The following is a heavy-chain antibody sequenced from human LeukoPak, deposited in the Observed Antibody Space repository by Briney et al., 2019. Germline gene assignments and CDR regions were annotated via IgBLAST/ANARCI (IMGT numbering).Heavy chain of an antibody. D-gene: IGHD6-19*01. CDR3: AKRSAESSGYFDY. J-gene: IGHJ4*02. V-gene: IGHV3-23*01. Sequence: GGSLRLSCAASGFTFSNYWMHWVRQAPGKGLVWVSAITGSGAFTDYADSVKGRFTISRDNSKNMLYLQMNSLRAEDTAVYYCAKRSAESSGYFDYWGQGTLVTVSS. CDR1: GFTFSNYW. CDR2: ITGSGAFT.